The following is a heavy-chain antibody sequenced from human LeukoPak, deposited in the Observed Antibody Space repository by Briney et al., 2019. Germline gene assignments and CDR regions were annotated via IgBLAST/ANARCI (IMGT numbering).Heavy chain of an antibody. CDR2: IYSGGST. Sequence: GGSLRLSCAASGFTVGSNYMSWVRQAPGKGLEWVSVIYSGGSTYYADSVKGRFTISRGNSKNTLYLQMNSLRAEDTAVYYCARVFCSSTSCYDYFDYWGQGTLVTVSS. J-gene: IGHJ4*02. CDR3: ARVFCSSTSCYDYFDY. CDR1: GFTVGSNY. D-gene: IGHD2-2*01. V-gene: IGHV3-53*01.